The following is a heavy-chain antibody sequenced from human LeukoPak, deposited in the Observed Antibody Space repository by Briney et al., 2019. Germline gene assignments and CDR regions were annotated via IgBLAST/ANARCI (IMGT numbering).Heavy chain of an antibody. J-gene: IGHJ4*02. V-gene: IGHV5-51*01. CDR2: IYPGDSDT. CDR1: GYNVTNYW. CDR3: ARTGYTSRWAIDY. D-gene: IGHD6-13*01. Sequence: GESLKISCKGSGYNVTNYWIGWVRQMPGTGLEWMGIIYPGDSDTRYRPSFQGQVIISADKSISTAYLQWSSLKASDTAMYYCARTGYTSRWAIDYWGQGTLVTVSS.